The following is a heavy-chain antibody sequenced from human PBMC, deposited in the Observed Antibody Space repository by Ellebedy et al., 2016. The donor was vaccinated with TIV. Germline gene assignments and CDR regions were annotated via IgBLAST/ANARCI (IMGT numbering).Heavy chain of an antibody. CDR2: IYWDDDI. Sequence: SGPTLVKPTQTLTLTCTFSGFSLSTSGVGVGWIRQPPGKALEWLALIYWDDDIRYSPSLESRPTITKETSKNQVVLTMTNMDPVDTATYYCARRQRVILFDYWGQGTLVTVSS. V-gene: IGHV2-5*02. J-gene: IGHJ4*02. CDR3: ARRQRVILFDY. D-gene: IGHD3-16*02. CDR1: GFSLSTSGVG.